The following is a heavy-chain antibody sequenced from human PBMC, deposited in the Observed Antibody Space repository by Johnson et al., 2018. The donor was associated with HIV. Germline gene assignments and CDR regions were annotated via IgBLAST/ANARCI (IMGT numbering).Heavy chain of an antibody. Sequence: VQLVESGGGLVQPGGSLRLSCAASGFSFSDYDMHWVRQLTGKSLEWVSAIGTAGDTFYPGSVKGRFTISRDNAKNSLYLQMNSLRAEDTAVYYCARVYARTPGAFDIWGQGTMVTVSS. D-gene: IGHD2-2*01. J-gene: IGHJ3*02. CDR3: ARVYARTPGAFDI. V-gene: IGHV3-13*01. CDR2: IGTAGDT. CDR1: GFSFSDYD.